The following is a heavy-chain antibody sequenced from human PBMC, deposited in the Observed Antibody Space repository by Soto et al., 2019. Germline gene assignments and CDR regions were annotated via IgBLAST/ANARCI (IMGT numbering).Heavy chain of an antibody. D-gene: IGHD3-10*01. Sequence: SVKVSCKASGGTFSSYAISWVRQAPGQGLEWMGGIIPIFGTANYAQKFQGRVTITADESTSTAYMELSSLRSEDTAVYYCARDPGLPPYYFDYWGQGTLVTVSS. CDR3: ARDPGLPPYYFDY. CDR1: GGTFSSYA. CDR2: IIPIFGTA. V-gene: IGHV1-69*13. J-gene: IGHJ4*02.